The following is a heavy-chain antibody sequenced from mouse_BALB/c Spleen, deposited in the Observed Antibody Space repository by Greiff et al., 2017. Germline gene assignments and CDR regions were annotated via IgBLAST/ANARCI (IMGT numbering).Heavy chain of an antibody. J-gene: IGHJ2*01. V-gene: IGHV1-5*01. Sequence: VQLQQSGTVLARPGASVKMSCKASGYTFTSYWMHWVKQRPGQGLEWIGAIYPGNSDTSYNQKFKGKAKLTAVTSTSTAYMELSSLTNEDSAVHYCTKIYYDYDDYWGQGTTLTVSS. CDR3: TKIYYDYDDY. D-gene: IGHD2-4*01. CDR1: GYTFTSYW. CDR2: IYPGNSDT.